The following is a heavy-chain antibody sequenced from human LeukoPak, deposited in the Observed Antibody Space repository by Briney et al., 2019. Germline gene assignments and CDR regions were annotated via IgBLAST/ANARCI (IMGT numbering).Heavy chain of an antibody. CDR1: SYTFPNYD. V-gene: IGHV1-18*01. CDR2: ISTYNGNT. D-gene: IGHD2-15*01. CDR3: ARRCSDGSCNSNEAFDI. J-gene: IGHJ3*02. Sequence: GASVKVSSKASSYTFPNYDISWVRQAPGQGLEWMGWISTYNGNTNYAQKFQGRVTMTRAPSTSTAYMELRSLRSDDTAVYYCARRCSDGSCNSNEAFDIWGQGTMVTVSS.